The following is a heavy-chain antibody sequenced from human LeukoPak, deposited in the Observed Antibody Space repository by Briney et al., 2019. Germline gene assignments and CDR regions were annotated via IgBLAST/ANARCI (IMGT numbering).Heavy chain of an antibody. D-gene: IGHD3-22*01. CDR2: INWSGVSI. CDR1: GFTFDDFG. CDR3: MRDHRDRSGYYSNNDY. V-gene: IGHV3-20*04. Sequence: PGGSLRLPCAASGFTFDDFGMSWVRQAPGKGLEWVSGINWSGVSIGYADTVKGRFSISRDNAKNSLYLQMNSLGADDTALYYCMRDHRDRSGYYSNNDYWGQGTLVTVSS. J-gene: IGHJ4*02.